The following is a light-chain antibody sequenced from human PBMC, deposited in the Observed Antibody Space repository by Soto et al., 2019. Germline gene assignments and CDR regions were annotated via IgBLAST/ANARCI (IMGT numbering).Light chain of an antibody. V-gene: IGKV3-15*01. CDR1: QSVSSN. Sequence: EIVMRQSPATLSVSPGERATLSCRASQSVSSNLAWYQQKPGQAPRLLIYGASTRATGIPARFSGSGSGTEFTLTISSLQSEDFALYYCQQGTDWPPGTFGQGTKVDIK. CDR2: GAS. CDR3: QQGTDWPPGT. J-gene: IGKJ1*01.